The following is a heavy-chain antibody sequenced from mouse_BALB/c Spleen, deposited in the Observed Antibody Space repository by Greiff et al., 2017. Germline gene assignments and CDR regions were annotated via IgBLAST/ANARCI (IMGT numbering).Heavy chain of an antibody. V-gene: IGHV1-4*02. CDR3: ARRGGALYWYFDV. J-gene: IGHJ1*01. Sequence: QVQLQQSAAELARPGASVKMSCKASGYTFTSYTMHWVKQRPGQGLEWIGYINPSSGYTEYNQKFKDKTTLTADKSSSTAYMQLSSLTSEDSAVYYCARRGGALYWYFDVWGAGTTVTVSS. CDR2: INPSSGYT. CDR1: GYTFTSYT.